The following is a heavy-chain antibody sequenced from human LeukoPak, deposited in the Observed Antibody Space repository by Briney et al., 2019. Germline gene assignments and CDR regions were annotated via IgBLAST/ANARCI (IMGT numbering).Heavy chain of an antibody. Sequence: RTSVNVSCTASGFTFTSSAMQWVRQARGQRLEWMGWMNPNSGNTRYAQKFQGRVTMTRNTSISTAYMELSSLRSEDTAVYYCAKNYDFLTGYANWGQGTLVTVSS. V-gene: IGHV1-8*02. D-gene: IGHD3-9*01. CDR2: MNPNSGNT. CDR3: AKNYDFLTGYAN. J-gene: IGHJ4*02. CDR1: GFTFTSSA.